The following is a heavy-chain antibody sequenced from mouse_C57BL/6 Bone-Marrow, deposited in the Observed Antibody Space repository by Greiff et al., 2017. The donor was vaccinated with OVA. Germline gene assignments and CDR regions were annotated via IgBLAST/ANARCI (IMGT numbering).Heavy chain of an antibody. CDR3: ARSRGDSSGSHDY. J-gene: IGHJ2*01. CDR2: INPSNGGT. Sequence: VQLQESGTELVKPGASVKLSCKASGYTFTSYWMHWVKQRPGQGLEWIGNINPSNGGTNYNEKFKSKATLTVDKSSSTAYMQLSSLTSEDSAVYYCARSRGDSSGSHDYWGQGTTLTVSS. CDR1: GYTFTSYW. D-gene: IGHD3-2*02. V-gene: IGHV1-53*01.